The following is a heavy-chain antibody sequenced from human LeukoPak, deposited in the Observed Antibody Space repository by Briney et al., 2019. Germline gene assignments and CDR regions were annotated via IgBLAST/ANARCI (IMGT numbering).Heavy chain of an antibody. CDR1: GSIFSSYW. D-gene: IGHD3-10*01. CDR2: IYPGDSDI. CDR3: ARQASRFMVRGVINYYYGMDV. V-gene: IGHV5-51*01. J-gene: IGHJ6*02. Sequence: GESLKISCKVSGSIFSSYWIGWVRQMPGKGPEWMVIIYPGDSDIKYSPSFEDQATISADKSISTAYLQWSSLKASDTAMYYCARQASRFMVRGVINYYYGMDVWGQGTTVTVSS.